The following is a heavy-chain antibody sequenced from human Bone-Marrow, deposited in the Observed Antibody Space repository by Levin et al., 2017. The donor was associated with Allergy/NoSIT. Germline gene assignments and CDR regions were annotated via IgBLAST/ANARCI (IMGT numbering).Heavy chain of an antibody. Sequence: PGGSLRLSCTVSGGSISGRFWSWIRQTPGKRLEWIGYIYYNGNTKYNPSLQNRASMSVDTSKNQFSLQLVSVTAADTAVYFCASEMAVPGTMGFFFEQWGQGTLVSVSS. V-gene: IGHV4-59*08. CDR3: ASEMAVPGTMGFFFEQ. CDR2: IYYNGNT. J-gene: IGHJ1*01. CDR1: GGSISGRF. D-gene: IGHD6-19*01.